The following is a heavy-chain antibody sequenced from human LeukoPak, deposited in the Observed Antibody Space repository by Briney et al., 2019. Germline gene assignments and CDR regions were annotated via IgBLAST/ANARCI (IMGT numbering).Heavy chain of an antibody. D-gene: IGHD3-10*01. CDR2: IGAGGGNT. Sequence: GGSLRLSCAASGFSFSNYAMSWVRQAPGKGLEWVAGIGAGGGNTYYAGSVKGRFTISRDNSRNTLYLQMKSLRADDTAVYYCAKLGMVRGEGYWGQGTLVTVSP. V-gene: IGHV3-23*01. CDR1: GFSFSNYA. CDR3: AKLGMVRGEGY. J-gene: IGHJ4*02.